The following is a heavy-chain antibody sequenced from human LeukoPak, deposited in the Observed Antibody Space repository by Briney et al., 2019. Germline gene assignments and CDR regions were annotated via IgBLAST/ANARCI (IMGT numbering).Heavy chain of an antibody. D-gene: IGHD3-22*01. J-gene: IGHJ5*02. Sequence: SETLSLTCTVSGGSISSYSWSWIRQPAGKGLEWIGRIYTSGSTNYNPSLKSRVTMSVDTSKNQFSLKLSSVTAADTAVYHCARDQSLDSSGYYYYWFDPWGQGTLVTVSS. CDR3: ARDQSLDSSGYYYYWFDP. CDR2: IYTSGST. V-gene: IGHV4-4*07. CDR1: GGSISSYS.